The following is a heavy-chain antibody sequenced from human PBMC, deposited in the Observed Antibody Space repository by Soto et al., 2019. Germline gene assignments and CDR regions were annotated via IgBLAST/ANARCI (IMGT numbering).Heavy chain of an antibody. Sequence: QVKLVESGGGVVLPGGSLRLSSEASGFTFNSYGMYWVRQAPGKGLDWVSHILYDGTKTYYADSVQGRFTISRDNSRNTLYLQMDRMRLEDTAVYFCVKDLAHMADHWGQGTLVIVSS. J-gene: IGHJ4*02. CDR1: GFTFNSYG. CDR2: ILYDGTKT. CDR3: VKDLAHMADH. V-gene: IGHV3-30*18.